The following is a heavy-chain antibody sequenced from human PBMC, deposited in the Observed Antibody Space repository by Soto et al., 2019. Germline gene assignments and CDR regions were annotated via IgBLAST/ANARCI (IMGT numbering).Heavy chain of an antibody. D-gene: IGHD2-2*01. Sequence: GGSLRLSCAASGFTFSGYWMHWVRQAPGKGLVWVSRINSDGSSTSYADSVKGRFTISRDNAKNTLYLQMNSLRAEDTAVYYCAREKVVFYYYYMDVWGKGTTVTVSS. J-gene: IGHJ6*03. CDR2: INSDGSST. CDR1: GFTFSGYW. V-gene: IGHV3-74*01. CDR3: AREKVVFYYYYMDV.